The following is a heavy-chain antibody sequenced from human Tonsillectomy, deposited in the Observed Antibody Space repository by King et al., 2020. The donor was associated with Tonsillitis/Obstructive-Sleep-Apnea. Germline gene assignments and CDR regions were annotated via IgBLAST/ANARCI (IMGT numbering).Heavy chain of an antibody. Sequence: VQLVESGAEVKKPGASVKVSCTASGYTFTSYGITWVRQAPGQGLEWMGWISPYNGDTNSAQKLQGRVTMTTGTSTSTAYMELRSLRSDDTAVYYCARDSMSHYYDSSAYYTFDYWGQGTLVTVSS. CDR3: ARDSMSHYYDSSAYYTFDY. D-gene: IGHD3-22*01. V-gene: IGHV1-18*01. CDR2: ISPYNGDT. J-gene: IGHJ4*02. CDR1: GYTFTSYG.